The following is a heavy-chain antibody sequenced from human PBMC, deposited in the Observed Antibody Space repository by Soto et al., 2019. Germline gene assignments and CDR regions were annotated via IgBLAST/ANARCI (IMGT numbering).Heavy chain of an antibody. CDR3: ARAISGYVT. V-gene: IGHV1-3*01. D-gene: IGHD5-12*01. Sequence: VQLVQSGAEVKKPGASVRISCTASGISYTTYAIHWVRQAPGQGLEWMGWINAGNGDTRYSQRFQGRVTLTRDTSATTTYMDLSSLRSEDTSIYYCARAISGYVTWGQGSLGSVSS. CDR2: INAGNGDT. J-gene: IGHJ4*02. CDR1: GISYTTYA.